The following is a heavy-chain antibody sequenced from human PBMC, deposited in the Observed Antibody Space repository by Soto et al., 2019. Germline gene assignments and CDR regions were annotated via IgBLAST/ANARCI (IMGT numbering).Heavy chain of an antibody. D-gene: IGHD2-15*01. CDR1: GGSFSGYY. CDR3: ARGRYCSGGSCSTGADY. V-gene: IGHV4-34*01. Sequence: SETLSLTCAVYGGSFSGYYWSWIRQPPGKGLEWIGEINHSGSTNYNPSLKSRVTISVDTSKNQFSLKLSSVTAADTAVYCCARGRYCSGGSCSTGADYWGQGTLVTVSS. CDR2: INHSGST. J-gene: IGHJ4*02.